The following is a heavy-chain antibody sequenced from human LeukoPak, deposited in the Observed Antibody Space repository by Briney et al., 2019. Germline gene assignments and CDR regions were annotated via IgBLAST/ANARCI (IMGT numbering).Heavy chain of an antibody. Sequence: PSETPSLTCGVSGGSISSGNWWNWVRQPPGKGLEWIGDIHHTGSTNYNPSLKSRVTISVDTSKNQFSLKLTSVIAADTAVYYCTKNANNGLNWLDPWGQGTLVTVSS. CDR2: IHHTGST. D-gene: IGHD3-16*01. V-gene: IGHV4-4*02. CDR1: GGSISSGNW. J-gene: IGHJ5*02. CDR3: TKNANNGLNWLDP.